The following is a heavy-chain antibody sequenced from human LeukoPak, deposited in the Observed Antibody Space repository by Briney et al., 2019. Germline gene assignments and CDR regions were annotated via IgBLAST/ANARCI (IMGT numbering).Heavy chain of an antibody. Sequence: GGSLRLSCAASGFTFSTYWMNWVRQAPGKGLEWVANIKQDGSEKYYVDSVKGRLTISRDNAKSSLSLQMNSLRAEDTAVYYCARRAAAGHLDGFDIWGQGTLITVSS. V-gene: IGHV3-7*02. D-gene: IGHD6-13*01. CDR2: IKQDGSEK. J-gene: IGHJ3*02. CDR1: GFTFSTYW. CDR3: ARRAAAGHLDGFDI.